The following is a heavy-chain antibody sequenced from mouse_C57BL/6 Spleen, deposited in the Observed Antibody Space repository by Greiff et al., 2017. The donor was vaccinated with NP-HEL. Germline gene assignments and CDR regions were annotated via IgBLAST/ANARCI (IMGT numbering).Heavy chain of an antibody. CDR1: GYTFTDYE. J-gene: IGHJ1*03. CDR3: TSAYYSNYWYFDV. CDR2: IDPETGGT. D-gene: IGHD2-5*01. Sequence: VQLQQSGAELVRPGASVTLSCKASGYTFTDYEMHWVKQTPVHGLEWIGAIDPETGGTAYNQKFKGKAILTADKSSSTAYMELRSLTSEDSAVYYCTSAYYSNYWYFDVWGTGTTVTVSS. V-gene: IGHV1-15*01.